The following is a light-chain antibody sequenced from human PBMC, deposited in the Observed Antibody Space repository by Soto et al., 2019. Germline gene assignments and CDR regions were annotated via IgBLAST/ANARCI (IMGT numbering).Light chain of an antibody. CDR2: GNS. Sequence: QSVLTEAPSGSGGPRGRGPITCTGSSAHIGAGYDVHWYQQLPGTAPKLLIYGNSNRPSGVPDRLSGSKSGTSASLAITGLQAEDEADYYCQSYDSSLSGFYVFGTGTKVTVL. J-gene: IGLJ1*01. CDR1: SAHIGAGYD. V-gene: IGLV1-40*01. CDR3: QSYDSSLSGFYV.